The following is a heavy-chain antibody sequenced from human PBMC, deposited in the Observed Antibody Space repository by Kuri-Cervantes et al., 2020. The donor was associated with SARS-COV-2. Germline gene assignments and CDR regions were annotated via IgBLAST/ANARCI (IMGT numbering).Heavy chain of an antibody. Sequence: SVKVSCKASGYTFTYRYLHWVRQAPGQALEWMGWTTPFNGNTNYAQKFQDRVTITRDRSMSTAYMELSSLRSEDTAMYYCARSGSGGTTGAFDIWGQGTMVTVSS. CDR2: TTPFNGNT. J-gene: IGHJ3*02. CDR1: GYTFTYRY. V-gene: IGHV1-45*02. CDR3: ARSGSGGTTGAFDI. D-gene: IGHD2-15*01.